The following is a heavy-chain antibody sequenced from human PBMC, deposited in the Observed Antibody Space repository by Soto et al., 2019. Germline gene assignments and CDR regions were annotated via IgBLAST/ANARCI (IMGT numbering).Heavy chain of an antibody. Sequence: QVQLVQSGAEVKKPGSSVKVSCKASGGTFSSYAISWVRQAPGQGLEWMGGIIPIFGTANYAQKFQVRVTITADESTSTAYMELSSLRSEDTAVYYCAIDFSDYGDAGFDPWGQGPLVTVSS. J-gene: IGHJ5*02. CDR2: IIPIFGTA. CDR3: AIDFSDYGDAGFDP. CDR1: GGTFSSYA. V-gene: IGHV1-69*01. D-gene: IGHD4-17*01.